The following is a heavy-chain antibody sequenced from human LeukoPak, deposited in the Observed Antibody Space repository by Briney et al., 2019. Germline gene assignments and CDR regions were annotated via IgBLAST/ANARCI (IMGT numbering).Heavy chain of an antibody. CDR2: INSDESST. Sequence: GGSLRLSCAASGFTFSTYWMHWVRQAPGKGLVWVSRINSDESSTTYADSVKGRFTISRDNAKNTLYLQMNSLRAEDTAAYYCAKGRRAYCSGGSCFGLWDYWGQGTLVTVSS. J-gene: IGHJ4*02. D-gene: IGHD2-15*01. V-gene: IGHV3-74*01. CDR1: GFTFSTYW. CDR3: AKGRRAYCSGGSCFGLWDY.